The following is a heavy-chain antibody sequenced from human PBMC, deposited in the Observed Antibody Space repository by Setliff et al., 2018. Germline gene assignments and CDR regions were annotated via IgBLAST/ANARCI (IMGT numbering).Heavy chain of an antibody. J-gene: IGHJ4*02. CDR1: GFTFSNYA. CDR3: AKVLAIFGVVTDIGFYFDY. CDR2: IIGVGGGT. V-gene: IGHV3-23*01. D-gene: IGHD3-3*01. Sequence: PGESLKISCAASGFTFSNYAMSWVRQAPGKGLEWVSTIIGVGGGTYFADSVKGRFTISRDNSKNTLYLQMNSLRAEDTAIYYCAKVLAIFGVVTDIGFYFDYWGQGSLVTVSS.